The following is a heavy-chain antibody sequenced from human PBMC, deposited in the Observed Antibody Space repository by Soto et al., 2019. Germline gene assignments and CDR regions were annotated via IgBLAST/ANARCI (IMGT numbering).Heavy chain of an antibody. CDR3: AHTGPYYGSGRHHDAFDI. CDR1: GYTFTSYY. Sequence: ASVKVSCKASGYTFTSYYMHWVRQAPGQGLEWMGIINPSGGSTSYAQKFQGRVTMTRDTSTSTVYMELSSLRSEDTAVYYCAHTGPYYGSGRHHDAFDIWGQGTMVTV. V-gene: IGHV1-46*03. D-gene: IGHD3-10*01. J-gene: IGHJ3*02. CDR2: INPSGGST.